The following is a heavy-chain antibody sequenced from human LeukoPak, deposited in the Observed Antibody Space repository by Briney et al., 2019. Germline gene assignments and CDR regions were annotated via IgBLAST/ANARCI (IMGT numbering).Heavy chain of an antibody. CDR3: ARKLGYDSSGYSHYFDY. D-gene: IGHD3-22*01. Sequence: SETLSLTCTVSGGSISSSSYYWGWIRQPPGKGLEWIGSIYHSGSTYYNPSLKSRVTISVDTSKNQFSLKLSSVTAADTAVYYCARKLGYDSSGYSHYFDYWGQGTLVTVSS. CDR1: GGSISSSSYY. J-gene: IGHJ4*02. CDR2: IYHSGST. V-gene: IGHV4-39*07.